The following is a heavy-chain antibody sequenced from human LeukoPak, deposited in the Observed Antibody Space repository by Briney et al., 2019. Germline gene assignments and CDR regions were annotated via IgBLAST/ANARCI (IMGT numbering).Heavy chain of an antibody. D-gene: IGHD3-22*01. J-gene: IGHJ3*02. CDR2: ISGSGANT. V-gene: IGHV3-23*01. CDR3: ARGRSGYGPFDAFDI. Sequence: GGSLRLSCAASGFTFSSYAMTWVRQAPGEGLEWVSAISGSGANTYYADSVKGRFAASRDNSKDTLYLQMRSLRAEDTAVYYCARGRSGYGPFDAFDIWGHGTWVTVSS. CDR1: GFTFSSYA.